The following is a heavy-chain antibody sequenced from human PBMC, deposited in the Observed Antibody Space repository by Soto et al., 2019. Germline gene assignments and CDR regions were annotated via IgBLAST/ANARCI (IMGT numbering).Heavy chain of an antibody. J-gene: IGHJ4*02. Sequence: GGSLRLSCAASGFTFDDYTMHWVRQAPGKGLEWVSLISWDGGSTYYADSVKGRFTISRDNSKNSLYLQMNSLRTEDTALYYCAKDGGALGSIHHFDYWGQGTLVTVSS. D-gene: IGHD6-13*01. CDR3: AKDGGALGSIHHFDY. CDR2: ISWDGGST. CDR1: GFTFDDYT. V-gene: IGHV3-43*01.